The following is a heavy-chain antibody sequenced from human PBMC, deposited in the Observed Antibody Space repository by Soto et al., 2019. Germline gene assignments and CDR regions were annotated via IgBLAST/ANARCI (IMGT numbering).Heavy chain of an antibody. CDR1: GGSISSGCYY. Sequence: TLSVPWTVSGGSISSGCYYWSWIRQHPGKGLEWIVYIYYSGRTYYNPSLHSRVSIAVDTTENQFSLKLTSVTAADTSVYYCARGSFSSSSSWFDPWGRGTLVTVPQ. CDR2: IYYSGRT. CDR3: ARGSFSSSSSWFDP. V-gene: IGHV4-31*02. D-gene: IGHD6-6*01. J-gene: IGHJ5*02.